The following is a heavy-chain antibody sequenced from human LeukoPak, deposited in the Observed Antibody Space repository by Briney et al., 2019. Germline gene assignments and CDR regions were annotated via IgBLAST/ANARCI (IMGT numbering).Heavy chain of an antibody. V-gene: IGHV4-30-4*08. CDR3: ARDGGYSYGLFDY. Sequence: SETLSLNCTVSGGSISSGDYYWSWVRQPPGKGVEWNGYIYYSGSTYYNPSLKSRVTISVDTSKNQFSLKLSSVTAADTAVYYCARDGGYSYGLFDYWGQGTLVTVSS. J-gene: IGHJ4*02. D-gene: IGHD5-18*01. CDR2: IYYSGST. CDR1: GGSISSGDYY.